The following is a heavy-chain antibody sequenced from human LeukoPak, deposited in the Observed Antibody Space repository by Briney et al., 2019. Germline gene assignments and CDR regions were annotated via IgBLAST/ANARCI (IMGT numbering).Heavy chain of an antibody. CDR1: GFTFSSYG. Sequence: GGSLRLSCEASGFTFSSYGMSWVRQAPGKGLEWVSAISGSGGSTYYADSVKGRFTISRDNSKNTLYLQIHSLRAEDTAVYYCAELGITMIGGVWGKGTTVTISS. D-gene: IGHD3-10*02. CDR2: ISGSGGST. J-gene: IGHJ6*04. CDR3: AELGITMIGGV. V-gene: IGHV3-23*01.